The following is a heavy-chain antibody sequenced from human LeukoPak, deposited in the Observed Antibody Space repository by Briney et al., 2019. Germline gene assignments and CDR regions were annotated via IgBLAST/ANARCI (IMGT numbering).Heavy chain of an antibody. CDR1: GYTFTSYY. V-gene: IGHV1-46*01. CDR3: ARELIAVAGLGYYGMDV. CDR2: INPSGGST. D-gene: IGHD6-19*01. Sequence: GASVKVSCKASGYTFTSYYMHWVRQAPGQGLEWMGIINPSGGSTSYAQKFQGRVTMTRDTSTSTVYMELSSLRSEDTAVYYCARELIAVAGLGYYGMDVWGKGTTVTVSS. J-gene: IGHJ6*04.